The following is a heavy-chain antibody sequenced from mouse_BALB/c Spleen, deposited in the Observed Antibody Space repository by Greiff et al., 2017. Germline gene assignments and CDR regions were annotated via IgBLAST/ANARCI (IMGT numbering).Heavy chain of an antibody. Sequence: DVMLVESGGGLVQPGGSLKLSCAASGFTFSSYTMSWVRQTPEKRLEWVAYISNGGGITYYPDTVKGRFTISRDNAKNTLYLQMSSLKSEDTAMYYCAREYGSSFYWYFDVWGAGTTVTVSS. CDR3: AREYGSSFYWYFDV. J-gene: IGHJ1*01. CDR1: GFTFSSYT. D-gene: IGHD1-1*01. CDR2: ISNGGGIT. V-gene: IGHV5-12-2*01.